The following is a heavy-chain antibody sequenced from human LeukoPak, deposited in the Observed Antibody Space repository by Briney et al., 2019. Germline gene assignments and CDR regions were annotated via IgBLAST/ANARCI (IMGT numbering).Heavy chain of an antibody. CDR2: INGDGSST. V-gene: IGHV3-74*01. CDR3: ARVRYDYYGMDV. J-gene: IGHJ6*02. D-gene: IGHD4-17*01. Sequence: PGGSLSLSCAASGFTFSSYWMHWVRQAPGKGLVWVSRINGDGSSTSYADSVKGRFTISRDNAKNTLYLQMNSLRAEDTAVYYCARVRYDYYGMDVWGQGTTVTVSS. CDR1: GFTFSSYW.